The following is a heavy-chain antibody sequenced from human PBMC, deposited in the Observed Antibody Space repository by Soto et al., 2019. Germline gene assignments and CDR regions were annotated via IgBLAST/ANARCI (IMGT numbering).Heavy chain of an antibody. CDR1: GGSISSSGCY. CDR2: IYYSGST. Sequence: PSETLSLTCTVSGGSISSSGCYWGWIRQPPGKGLEWIGSIYYSGSTYYNPSLKSRVTISVDTSKNQFSLKLSSVTAADTAVYYCARQRNKRYCSGGSCYWNNWFDPWGQGTLVTVSS. J-gene: IGHJ5*02. D-gene: IGHD2-15*01. CDR3: ARQRNKRYCSGGSCYWNNWFDP. V-gene: IGHV4-39*01.